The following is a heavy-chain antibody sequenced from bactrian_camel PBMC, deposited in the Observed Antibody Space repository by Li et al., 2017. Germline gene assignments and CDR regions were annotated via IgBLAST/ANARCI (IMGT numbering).Heavy chain of an antibody. D-gene: IGHD2*01. CDR2: IDDDGSA. J-gene: IGHJ4*01. Sequence: HVQLVESGGGSVQAGGSLRLSCAASYSTACMGWFRQPPGKEREGVAGIDDDGSAHYVDTVKGRFTISKDSAKTTLTLQMNNLQPDDTAVYYCAARKIPIVVVTNTVCDGSDDYYNWGQGTQVTVS. V-gene: IGHV3S53*01. CDR3: AARKIPIVVVTNTVCDGSDDYYN. CDR1: YSTAC.